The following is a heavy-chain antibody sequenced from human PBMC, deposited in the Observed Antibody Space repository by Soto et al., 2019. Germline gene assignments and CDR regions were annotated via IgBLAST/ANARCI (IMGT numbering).Heavy chain of an antibody. CDR1: GFTFDDYA. J-gene: IGHJ4*02. CDR2: ISWNSGSI. CDR3: AEDRTGGGQCGFDY. Sequence: GGSLRLSCAASGFTFDDYAMHWVRQAPGKGLEWVSGISWNSGSIGYADSVKGRFTISRDNTKNSLHLQMNSLRAEDAALDYCAEDRTGGGQCGFDYWGQGTLVTVSS. D-gene: IGHD3-16*01. V-gene: IGHV3-9*01.